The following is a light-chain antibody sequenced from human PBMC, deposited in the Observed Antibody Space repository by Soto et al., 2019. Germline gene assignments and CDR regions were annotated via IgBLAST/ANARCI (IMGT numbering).Light chain of an antibody. V-gene: IGLV2-14*01. CDR2: EVS. J-gene: IGLJ3*02. Sequence: QSALTQPASVSGSPGQSITISCTGTSSDVVGYNYVSWYQQHPGKAPKLMIYEVSNRPSGVSNRFSGSKSGNTASLTISGLQAEDEADYYCSSYTSSSTLWVFGGGTQLAVL. CDR1: SSDVVGYNY. CDR3: SSYTSSSTLWV.